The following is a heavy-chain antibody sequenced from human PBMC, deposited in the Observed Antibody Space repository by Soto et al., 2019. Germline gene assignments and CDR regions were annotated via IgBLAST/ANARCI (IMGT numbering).Heavy chain of an antibody. J-gene: IGHJ4*02. CDR3: SRFRSGSYYDGSGGDLDY. V-gene: IGHV1-46*01. CDR2: INPSGGAT. D-gene: IGHD3-10*01. CDR1: GFTLTDYY. Sequence: ASVKVSCKASGFTLTDYYIHWVRQAPGQGLEWMGLINPSGGATTYAQTFQGRVTMTRDTSTSTVYMDLSSLRSEDTAVYYCSRFRSGSYYDGSGGDLDYWGQGSLVTVSS.